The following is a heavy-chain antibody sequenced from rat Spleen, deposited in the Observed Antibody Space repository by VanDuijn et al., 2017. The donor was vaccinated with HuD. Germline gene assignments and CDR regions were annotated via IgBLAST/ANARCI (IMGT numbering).Heavy chain of an antibody. V-gene: IGHV5S13*01. CDR1: GFTFTNYD. Sequence: EVQLVESGGGLVQPGRSLKLSCAASGFTFTNYDMAWVRQAPTKGLEWIASISTGGGNTYYRDSGKGRFNTTRDNAKNTQYLQMDSLRSEDTATYYCTRGYVMDAWGQGASVTVSS. J-gene: IGHJ4*01. CDR2: ISTGGGNT. CDR3: TRGYVMDA.